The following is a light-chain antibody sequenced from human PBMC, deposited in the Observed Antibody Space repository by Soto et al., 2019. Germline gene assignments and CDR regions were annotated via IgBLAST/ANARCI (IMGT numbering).Light chain of an antibody. CDR2: KAS. CDR1: QSISAW. J-gene: IGKJ4*01. V-gene: IGKV1-5*03. CDR3: QQYNSNPLT. Sequence: DIEMTQSPSTLSASVGDRVIITCRASQSISAWLAWYQQKPGKAPKLLIYKASSLESGVPSRFSGSGSGTEVTLTISCLQADDFATYYCQQYNSNPLTFGGGTKLEIK.